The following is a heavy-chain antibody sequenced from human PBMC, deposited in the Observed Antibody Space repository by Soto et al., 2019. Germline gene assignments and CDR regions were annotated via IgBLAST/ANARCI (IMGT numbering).Heavy chain of an antibody. CDR3: AKEHSSSWYSYYYYMDV. J-gene: IGHJ6*03. CDR1: GFTFSIYA. V-gene: IGHV3-23*01. CDR2: ISGSGGST. Sequence: GGSLRLSCAASGFTFSIYAMSWVRQAPGKGLEWVSAISGSGGSTYYADSVKGRFTISRDNSKNTLYLQMNSLRAEDTAVYYCAKEHSSSWYSYYYYMDVWGKGTTVTVSS. D-gene: IGHD6-13*01.